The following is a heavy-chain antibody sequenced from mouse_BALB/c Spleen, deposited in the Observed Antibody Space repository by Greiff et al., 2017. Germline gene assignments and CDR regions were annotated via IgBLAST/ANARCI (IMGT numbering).Heavy chain of an antibody. Sequence: VMLVESGPGLVAPSQSLSITCTVSGFSLTSYGVHWVRQPPGKGLEWLGVIWAGGSTNYNSALMSRLSISKDNSKSQVFLKMNSLQTDDTAMYYCARVPSLRSVGMDYWGQGTSVTVSS. D-gene: IGHD1-1*01. CDR1: GFSLTSYG. V-gene: IGHV2-9*02. CDR3: ARVPSLRSVGMDY. CDR2: IWAGGST. J-gene: IGHJ4*01.